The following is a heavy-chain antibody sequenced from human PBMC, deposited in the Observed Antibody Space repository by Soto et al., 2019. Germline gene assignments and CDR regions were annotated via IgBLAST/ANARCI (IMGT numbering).Heavy chain of an antibody. CDR3: ARGYDSSGYYFGYYYYGMDV. D-gene: IGHD3-22*01. CDR2: IYYSGST. CDR1: GGSISSYY. V-gene: IGHV4-59*01. Sequence: SETLSLTCTVSGGSISSYYWIWIRQPPGKGLEWIGYIYYSGSTNYNPSLKSRVTISVDTSKNQFSLKLSSVTAADTAVYYCARGYDSSGYYFGYYYYGMDVWGQGTTVTVSS. J-gene: IGHJ6*02.